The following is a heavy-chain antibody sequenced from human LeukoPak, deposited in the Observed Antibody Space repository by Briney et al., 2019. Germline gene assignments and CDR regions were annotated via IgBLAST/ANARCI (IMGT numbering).Heavy chain of an antibody. J-gene: IGHJ4*02. V-gene: IGHV4-30-4*08. CDR2: IYYSGST. Sequence: SETLSLTCTVSGGSISSGDYYWSWIRQPPGKGLEWIGYIYYSGSTYYNPSLKSRVTISVDTSKNQFSLKLSSVTAADTAVYYCARVWGLYYFDYWGQGTLVTVSS. CDR3: ARVWGLYYFDY. CDR1: GGSISSGDYY. D-gene: IGHD3-16*01.